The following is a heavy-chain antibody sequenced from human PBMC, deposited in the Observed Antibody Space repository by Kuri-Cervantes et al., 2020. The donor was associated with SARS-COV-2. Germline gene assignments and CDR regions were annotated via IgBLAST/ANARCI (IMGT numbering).Heavy chain of an antibody. CDR2: ITGDGDIT. D-gene: IGHD3-3*01. CDR3: VKETIRKSGPDNLIES. CDR1: GFIFSSYA. Sequence: GESLRISCSASGFIFSSYAIHWVRQAPGKGLEYLSGITGDGDITYYADSLNDRFTISRDNSRNTLYLQLRSLRPEDTAFYYCVKETIRKSGPDNLIESWGQGTLVTVSS. J-gene: IGHJ4*03. V-gene: IGHV3-64D*06.